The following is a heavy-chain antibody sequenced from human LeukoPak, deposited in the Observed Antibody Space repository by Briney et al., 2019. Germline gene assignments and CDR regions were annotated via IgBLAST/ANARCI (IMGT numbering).Heavy chain of an antibody. CDR1: GYTFTSYG. D-gene: IGHD5-12*01. CDR2: ISAYNGNT. J-gene: IGHJ4*02. CDR3: ARDRGIVATTHFDY. Sequence: ASVKVSXKASGYTFTSYGIGWVRQAPGQGLEWMGWISAYNGNTNYAQKLQGRVTMTTDTSTSTAYMELRSLRSDDTAVYYCARDRGIVATTHFDYWGQGTLVTVSS. V-gene: IGHV1-18*01.